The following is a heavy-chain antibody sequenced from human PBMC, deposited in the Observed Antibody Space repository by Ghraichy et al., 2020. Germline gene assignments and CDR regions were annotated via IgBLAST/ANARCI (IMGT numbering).Heavy chain of an antibody. Sequence: GGSLRLSCAASGFTFDDYAMHWVRQAPGKGLEWVSGISWNSGSIGYADSVKGRFTISRDNAKNSLYLQMNSLRAEDTALYYCAKDSKGGYYGMDVWGQGTTVTVSS. CDR3: AKDSKGGYYGMDV. J-gene: IGHJ6*02. V-gene: IGHV3-9*01. CDR2: ISWNSGSI. D-gene: IGHD3-16*01. CDR1: GFTFDDYA.